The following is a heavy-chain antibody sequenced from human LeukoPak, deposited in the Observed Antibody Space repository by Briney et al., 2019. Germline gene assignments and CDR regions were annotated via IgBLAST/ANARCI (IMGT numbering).Heavy chain of an antibody. J-gene: IGHJ6*03. CDR1: DDSITMYY. Sequence: SETLSLTCTVSDDSITMYYWTWIRQPPGKGLEWIGYVDHTGSTNFNPSLNGRVSISRDTTKNLFSLRLRSVTAADTAVYFCAKGRVSSSTWYSTYYYYFYMDLWGKGTTVTVSS. CDR2: VDHTGST. D-gene: IGHD6-13*01. CDR3: AKGRVSSSTWYSTYYYYFYMDL. V-gene: IGHV4-59*01.